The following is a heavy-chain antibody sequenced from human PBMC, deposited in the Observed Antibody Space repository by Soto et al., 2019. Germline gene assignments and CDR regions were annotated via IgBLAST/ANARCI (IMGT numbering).Heavy chain of an antibody. J-gene: IGHJ5*02. CDR1: SASVSSSTYT. D-gene: IGHD5-12*01. Sequence: SETLSLTCTVSSASVSSSTYTWGWIRQPPGKGLERIGSIYYSGSTYYNPSLKSRVTISVDTSKNQFSLKLSSVTAADTAVYYFARPKLPFYSWFDPWGQRILGTVSS. CDR2: IYYSGST. V-gene: IGHV4-39*01. CDR3: ARPKLPFYSWFDP.